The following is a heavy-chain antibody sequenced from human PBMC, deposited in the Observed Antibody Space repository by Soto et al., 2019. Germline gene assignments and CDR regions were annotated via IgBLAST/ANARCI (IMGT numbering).Heavy chain of an antibody. V-gene: IGHV3-30-3*01. CDR1: GFTFSSYA. D-gene: IGHD3-3*01. Sequence: PGGSLRLSCAASGFTFSSYAMHWVRQAPGKGLEWVAVISYDGSNKYYADSVKGRFTISRDNSKNTLYLQMNSLRAEDTAVYYCASPLFWSGYYTLLSRGFLFDYWGQGTLVTVSS. CDR3: ASPLFWSGYYTLLSRGFLFDY. CDR2: ISYDGSNK. J-gene: IGHJ4*02.